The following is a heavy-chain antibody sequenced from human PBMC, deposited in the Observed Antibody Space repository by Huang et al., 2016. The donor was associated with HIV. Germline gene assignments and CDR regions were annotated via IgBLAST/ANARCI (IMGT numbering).Heavy chain of an antibody. CDR2: RNVYNGNK. V-gene: IGHV1-18*01. CDR3: ARGGGIQLWLLGYYYMDV. D-gene: IGHD5-18*01. J-gene: IGHJ6*03. Sequence: QVQLVQSGAEVKKPGASVKVSCKASGYTFSSFGISWGRQAPGQGLEWGGWRNVYNGNKKLAQKFQGRLTMTTDPSTSTAYMELRSLRSDDTAVYYCARGGGIQLWLLGYYYMDVWGNGTTVTVSS. CDR1: GYTFSSFG.